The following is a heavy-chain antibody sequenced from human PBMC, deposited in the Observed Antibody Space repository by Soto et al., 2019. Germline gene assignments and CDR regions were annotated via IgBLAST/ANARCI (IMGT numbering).Heavy chain of an antibody. D-gene: IGHD2-2*01. Sequence: SETLSLTCTVSGDSMTSGDYSWSWIRQPPGKGLGWLGYTYRTGNTHYSPSLKSRVSISQDRSKNQFSLELTSVTAADTAVYYCARGDYQYSMDYWGQGTLVTVSS. V-gene: IGHV4-30-2*01. CDR3: ARGDYQYSMDY. CDR2: TYRTGNT. J-gene: IGHJ4*02. CDR1: GDSMTSGDYS.